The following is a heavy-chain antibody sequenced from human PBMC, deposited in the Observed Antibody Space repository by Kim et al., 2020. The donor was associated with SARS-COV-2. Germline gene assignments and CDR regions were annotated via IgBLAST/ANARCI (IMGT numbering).Heavy chain of an antibody. CDR3: ARGVSPLLATPTLY. Sequence: AQKCQGRVTMTRDTSTSTVYMELSSLRSEDTAVYYCARGVSPLLATPTLYWGQGTLVTVSS. V-gene: IGHV1-46*01. J-gene: IGHJ4*02. D-gene: IGHD5-12*01.